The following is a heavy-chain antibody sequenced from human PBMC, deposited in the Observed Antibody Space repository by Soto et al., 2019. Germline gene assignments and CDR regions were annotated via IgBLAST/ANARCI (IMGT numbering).Heavy chain of an antibody. CDR2: IWYDGSNK. CDR3: ARERSYYYDSSGSDGMDV. CDR1: GFTFSSYG. J-gene: IGHJ6*02. V-gene: IGHV3-33*01. D-gene: IGHD3-22*01. Sequence: GGSLRLSCAASGFTFSSYGMHWVRQAPGKGLEWVALIWYDGSNKFYADSVKGRFTISRDNSKNTLFLQMNSLRAEDTAVYYCARERSYYYDSSGSDGMDVWGQGTTVTVSS.